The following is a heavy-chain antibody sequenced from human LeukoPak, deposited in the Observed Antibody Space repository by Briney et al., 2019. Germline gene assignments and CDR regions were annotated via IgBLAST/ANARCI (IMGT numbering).Heavy chain of an antibody. J-gene: IGHJ4*02. CDR3: ARDGIQLWLRTYYFDY. CDR1: GFTFSSYS. CDR2: ISSSSSYI. V-gene: IGHV3-21*01. D-gene: IGHD5-18*01. Sequence: GGSLRLSCAASGFTFSSYSMNWVRQAPGRGLEWVSSISSSSSYIYYADSVKGRFTISRDNAKNSLYLQMNSLRAEDMAVYYCARDGIQLWLRTYYFDYWGQGTLVTVSS.